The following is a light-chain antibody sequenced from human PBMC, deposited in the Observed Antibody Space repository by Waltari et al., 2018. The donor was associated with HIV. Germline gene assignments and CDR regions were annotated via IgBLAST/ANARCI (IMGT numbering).Light chain of an antibody. J-gene: IGLJ3*02. Sequence: SYQLTQTPSVSVSPGQTATISCSSGALPKKYSSWYGQKPGKAPVLIIYKDIERPSGIPERISGSRSGTGVTLTISDVQAEDEGDYYCQSTDHDGTWVFGGGTKLTV. CDR3: QSTDHDGTWV. CDR1: ALPKKY. CDR2: KDI. V-gene: IGLV3-25*03.